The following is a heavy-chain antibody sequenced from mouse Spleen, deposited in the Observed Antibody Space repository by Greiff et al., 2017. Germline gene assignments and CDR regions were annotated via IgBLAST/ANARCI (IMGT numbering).Heavy chain of an antibody. CDR3: ARSYYYGRDFDY. J-gene: IGHJ2*01. V-gene: IGHV1-81*01. Sequence: QVQLQQSGAELARPGASVKLSCKASGYTFTSYGISWVKQRTGQGLEWIGEIYPRSGNTYYNEKFKGKATLTADKSSSTAYMELRSLTSEDSAVYFCARSYYYGRDFDYWGQGTTLTVSS. D-gene: IGHD1-1*01. CDR1: GYTFTSYG. CDR2: IYPRSGNT.